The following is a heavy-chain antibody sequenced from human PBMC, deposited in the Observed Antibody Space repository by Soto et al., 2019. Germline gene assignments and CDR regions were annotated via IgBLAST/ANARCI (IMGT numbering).Heavy chain of an antibody. Sequence: ASVKVSCKASGYTFTSYGISWVRQAPGQGLEWMGWISAYNGNTNYAQKLQGRVTMTTDTSTSTAYMELRSLRSDDTAVYYCARDTDSLRFTIFGVVIPPGRYWGQGTLVTVSS. D-gene: IGHD3-3*01. CDR3: ARDTDSLRFTIFGVVIPPGRY. CDR2: ISAYNGNT. CDR1: GYTFTSYG. V-gene: IGHV1-18*01. J-gene: IGHJ4*02.